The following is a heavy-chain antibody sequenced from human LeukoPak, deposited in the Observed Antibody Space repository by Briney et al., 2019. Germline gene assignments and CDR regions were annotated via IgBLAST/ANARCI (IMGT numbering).Heavy chain of an antibody. D-gene: IGHD6-13*01. J-gene: IGHJ4*02. Sequence: GESLKISCKGSGYSFTTYWIGWVRQMPGKGLEWMGIIYPGDSDTRYSPSFQGQVTISADKSISTAYLQWSTLKASDTAMYYCARLTSSSWQNFEYWGQGTLVTVSS. CDR3: ARLTSSSWQNFEY. V-gene: IGHV5-51*01. CDR2: IYPGDSDT. CDR1: GYSFTTYW.